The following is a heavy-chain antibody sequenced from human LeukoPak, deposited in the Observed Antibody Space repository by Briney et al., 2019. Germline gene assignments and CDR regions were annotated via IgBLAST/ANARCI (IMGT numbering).Heavy chain of an antibody. CDR3: ARASGWYYFDY. J-gene: IGHJ4*02. CDR2: ISYDGSNK. Sequence: PGGSLRLSCAASGFPFSSYAMHWVRQAPGKGLEWVAVISYDGSNKYYADSVKGRFTISRDNSKNTLYLQMNSLRAEDTAVYYCARASGWYYFDYWGQGTLVTVSS. D-gene: IGHD6-19*01. V-gene: IGHV3-30-3*01. CDR1: GFPFSSYA.